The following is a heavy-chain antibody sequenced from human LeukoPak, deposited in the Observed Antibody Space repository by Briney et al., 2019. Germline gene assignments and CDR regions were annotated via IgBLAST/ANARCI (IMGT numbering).Heavy chain of an antibody. CDR3: AKDSDGVDTAMVN. CDR1: GFTFSSYG. D-gene: IGHD5-18*01. CDR2: IRYDGSNK. V-gene: IGHV3-30*02. Sequence: GGSLRLSCAASGFTFSSYGMHWVRQAPGKGLEWVAFIRYDGSNKYYADSVKGRFTISGDNSKNTLYLQMNSLRAEDTAVYYCAKDSDGVDTAMVNWGQGALVTVSS. J-gene: IGHJ4*02.